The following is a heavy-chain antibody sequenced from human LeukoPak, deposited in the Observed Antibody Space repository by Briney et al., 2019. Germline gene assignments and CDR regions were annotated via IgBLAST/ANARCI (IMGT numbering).Heavy chain of an antibody. D-gene: IGHD3-22*01. CDR1: GYTFTGYY. CDR2: ISPNSGGT. Sequence: ASVKVSCKASGYTFTGYYMHWVRQAPGQGLEWMGWISPNSGGTNYAQKFQGRVTMTRDTSISTAYMELSRLRSDDTAVYYCARVPDYYDSSGYYFRRRYFDYWGQGTLVTVSS. V-gene: IGHV1-2*02. J-gene: IGHJ4*02. CDR3: ARVPDYYDSSGYYFRRRYFDY.